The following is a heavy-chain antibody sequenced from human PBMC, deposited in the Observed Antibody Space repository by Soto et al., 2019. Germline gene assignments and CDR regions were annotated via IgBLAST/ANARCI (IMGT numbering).Heavy chain of an antibody. Sequence: SETLSVTCTVSGGFISSSSYYWGWIRQAPGKGLEWIGSIYYSGSTYYNPSLKSRVTISVDTAKNQFSLKLSSVTAADTAVYYWARLSPDIEQILDPWGQGTLVTVSS. CDR1: GGFISSSSYY. CDR2: IYYSGST. D-gene: IGHD3-9*01. J-gene: IGHJ5*02. V-gene: IGHV4-39*01. CDR3: ARLSPDIEQILDP.